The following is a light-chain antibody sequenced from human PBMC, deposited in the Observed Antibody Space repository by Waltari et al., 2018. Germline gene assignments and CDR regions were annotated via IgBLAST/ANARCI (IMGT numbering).Light chain of an antibody. V-gene: IGLV3-1*01. J-gene: IGLJ2*01. Sequence: SSALTQPPSLSVSPGRTATTTCPASVLGDENTCWYRQRPGQSPVLVIYQDVKRPAGIPERFSGSVSGDTATLTISETQPVDEADYYCQTWDNSIAVFGGGTTLTVL. CDR2: QDV. CDR3: QTWDNSIAV. CDR1: VLGDEN.